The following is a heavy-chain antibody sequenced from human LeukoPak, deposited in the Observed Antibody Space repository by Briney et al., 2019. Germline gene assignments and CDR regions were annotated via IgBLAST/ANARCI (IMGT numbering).Heavy chain of an antibody. Sequence: PSETLSLTCAVSGGSISSGGYSWSWLRQPPGKGLEWIGDIYHSGSTYYNPSLKSRVTITVNRSKNLFYLKLSSVTAADTAVYYCARVAKGNFGWSKGTFDIWGQGAMVTVSS. V-gene: IGHV4-30-2*01. CDR3: ARVAKGNFGWSKGTFDI. D-gene: IGHD3-9*01. CDR2: IYHSGST. CDR1: GGSISSGGYS. J-gene: IGHJ3*02.